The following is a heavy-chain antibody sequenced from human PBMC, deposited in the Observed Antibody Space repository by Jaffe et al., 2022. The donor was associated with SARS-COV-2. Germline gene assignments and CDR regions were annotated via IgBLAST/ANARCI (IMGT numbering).Heavy chain of an antibody. D-gene: IGHD6-19*01. CDR2: IYYSGST. CDR1: GGSISSSSYY. V-gene: IGHV4-39*01. Sequence: QLQLQESGPGLVKPSETLSLTCTVSGGSISSSSYYWGWIRQPPGKGLEWIGSIYYSGSTYYNPSLKSRVTISVDTSKNQFSLKLSSVTAADTAVYYCARVSSGWYGSYPYYYYYYMDVWGKGTTVTVSS. J-gene: IGHJ6*03. CDR3: ARVSSGWYGSYPYYYYYYMDV.